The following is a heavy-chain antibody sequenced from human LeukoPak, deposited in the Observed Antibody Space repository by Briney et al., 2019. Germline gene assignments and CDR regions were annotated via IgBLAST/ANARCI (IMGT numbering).Heavy chain of an antibody. Sequence: GGSLRLSCAASGFTVSSNDMSWVRQAPGKGLEWVSVIYSGGSTYYADSVKGRFTISRDNSKNTLYLQMNSLRAEDTAMYYCARDAYGDFYFDYWGQGTLVTVSS. CDR2: IYSGGST. V-gene: IGHV3-53*01. CDR1: GFTVSSND. D-gene: IGHD4-17*01. CDR3: ARDAYGDFYFDY. J-gene: IGHJ4*02.